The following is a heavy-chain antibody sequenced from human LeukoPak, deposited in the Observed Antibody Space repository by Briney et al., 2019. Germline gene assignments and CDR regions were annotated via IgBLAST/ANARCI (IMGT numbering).Heavy chain of an antibody. V-gene: IGHV4-39*07. CDR1: GGSISSSSYY. Sequence: PSETLSLTCTVSGGSISSSSYYWGWIRQPPGKGLEWIGSIYYSGSTYYNPSLKSRVTISVDTSKNQFSLKLSSVTAADTAVYYCARDLEQPLPSFDYWGQGTLVTVSS. J-gene: IGHJ4*02. CDR3: ARDLEQPLPSFDY. D-gene: IGHD1/OR15-1a*01. CDR2: IYYSGST.